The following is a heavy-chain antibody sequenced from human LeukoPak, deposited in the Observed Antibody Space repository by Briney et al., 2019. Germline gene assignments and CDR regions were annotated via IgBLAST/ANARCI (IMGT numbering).Heavy chain of an antibody. CDR3: AKDRCRGCSGSTSGGWFDP. CDR1: GGSISSYY. J-gene: IGHJ5*02. D-gene: IGHD3-10*02. Sequence: SETLSLTCTVSGGSISSYYWSWIRQPAGKGLEWIGRIYTSGSTNYNPSLKSRVTMSVDTSKNQFSLKLSSVTAEDTAVYYCAKDRCRGCSGSTSGGWFDPWGQGTLVTVSS. CDR2: IYTSGST. V-gene: IGHV4-4*07.